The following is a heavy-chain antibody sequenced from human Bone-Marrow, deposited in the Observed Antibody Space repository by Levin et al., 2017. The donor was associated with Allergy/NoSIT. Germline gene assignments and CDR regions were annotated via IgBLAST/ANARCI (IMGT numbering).Heavy chain of an antibody. CDR1: DGSFSRYY. J-gene: IGHJ5*01. V-gene: IGHV4-34*12. Sequence: SETLSLTCGVYDGSFSRYYWTWIRQPPGKGLEWIGEIIHSGSTHYNPSLKSRLTISVDASKTQFSLRLRSVTAADTAVYFCARASGRFDSWGQGTLVTVSS. CDR2: IIHSGST. CDR3: ARASGRFDS.